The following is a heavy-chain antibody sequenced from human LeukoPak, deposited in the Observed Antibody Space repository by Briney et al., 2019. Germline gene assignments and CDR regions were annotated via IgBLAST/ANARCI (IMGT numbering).Heavy chain of an antibody. CDR3: ANEWLHVSGSYKANN. Sequence: PGGSLRLSCAASGFTFSSYGMHWVRQAPGKGLEWVAFIRNDGSDKYHADSVKGRFTISRDNSKNTLYLQMNGLRTEDTAVYYCANEWLHVSGSYKANNWGQGTLVTVSS. CDR1: GFTFSSYG. J-gene: IGHJ4*02. CDR2: IRNDGSDK. D-gene: IGHD3-10*01. V-gene: IGHV3-30*02.